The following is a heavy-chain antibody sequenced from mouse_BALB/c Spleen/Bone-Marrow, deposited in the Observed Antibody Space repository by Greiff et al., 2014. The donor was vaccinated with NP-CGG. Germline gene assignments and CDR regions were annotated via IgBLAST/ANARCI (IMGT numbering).Heavy chain of an antibody. Sequence: EVQVVESGGGLVQPGGSRKLSCAASGFTFSSFGMHWVRQAPEKGLEWVAYISSGSSTIYYADTVKGRFTISRDNPKNTLFLQMASLRSEGTAIYYCAGYDDGFSSYYTMDYWGQGTSVTVSS. CDR2: ISSGSSTI. CDR3: AGYDDGFSSYYTMDY. CDR1: GFTFSSFG. V-gene: IGHV5-17*02. D-gene: IGHD2-3*01. J-gene: IGHJ4*01.